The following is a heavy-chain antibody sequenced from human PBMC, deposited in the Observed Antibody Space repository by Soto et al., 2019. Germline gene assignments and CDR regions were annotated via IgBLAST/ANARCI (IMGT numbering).Heavy chain of an antibody. CDR2: ISYDGSNK. CDR3: AREYCSGGSCYPPLNYYYYGMDV. V-gene: IGHV3-30-3*01. CDR1: GFTFSSYA. J-gene: IGHJ6*02. D-gene: IGHD2-15*01. Sequence: GGSLRLSCAASGFTFSSYAIHWVRQAPGRGLEWVAVISYDGSNKYYADSVKGRFTISRDNSKNTLYLQMNSLRAEDTAVYYCAREYCSGGSCYPPLNYYYYGMDVWGQGTXVTVSS.